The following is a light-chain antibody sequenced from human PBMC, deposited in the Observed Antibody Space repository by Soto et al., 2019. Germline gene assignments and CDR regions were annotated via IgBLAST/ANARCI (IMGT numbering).Light chain of an antibody. CDR2: GAS. V-gene: IGKV1-27*01. CDR1: QDIRNY. CDR3: QKFNSALWT. Sequence: DIQMTQSPSSLSASVGDRVTITCRASQDIRNYLAWYQQKPGKVPQLLIYGASTLQSGVPSRFSGSGSGTDFTLTISSLQPEDVATYYCQKFNSALWTFGQGTKVEIK. J-gene: IGKJ1*01.